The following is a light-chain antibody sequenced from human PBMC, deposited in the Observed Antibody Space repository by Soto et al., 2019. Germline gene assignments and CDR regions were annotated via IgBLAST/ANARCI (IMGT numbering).Light chain of an antibody. Sequence: DIRMTQSPSSLPAPVGDRVTITCLAGQGISNYLAWYQQKPGKAPKLLIYDASSLESGGPSRFSGSGSGTEFILTISSLQPDDFATYYCQQYNSYSQTFGQGTKVDIK. CDR3: QQYNSYSQT. CDR2: DAS. CDR1: QGISNY. V-gene: IGKV1-5*01. J-gene: IGKJ1*01.